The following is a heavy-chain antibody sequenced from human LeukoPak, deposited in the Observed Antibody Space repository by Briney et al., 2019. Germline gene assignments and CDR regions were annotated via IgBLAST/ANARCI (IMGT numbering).Heavy chain of an antibody. CDR1: GFTFSNYA. V-gene: IGHV3-23*01. J-gene: IGHJ4*02. D-gene: IGHD5-12*01. CDR2: ISGSGSGT. CDR3: AKAPRGYLWYFDY. Sequence: GRSLRLSCAASGFTFSNYAMTWVRQAPGKGLEWVSLISGSGSGTYYADSVKGRFTISRDNSKNTLYLQVNSLRADDTAVYYCAKAPRGYLWYFDYWGQGTLVTVSS.